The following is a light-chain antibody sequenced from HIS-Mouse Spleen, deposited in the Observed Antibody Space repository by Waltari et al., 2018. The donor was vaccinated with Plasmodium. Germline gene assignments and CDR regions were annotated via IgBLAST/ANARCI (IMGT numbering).Light chain of an antibody. CDR3: CSYAGSYTYV. CDR2: DVS. CDR1: SSDVGGYNY. J-gene: IGLJ1*01. V-gene: IGLV2-11*01. Sequence: QSALTQPRSVSGSPGQSVTISCTGPSSDVGGYNYVSWYQQHPGNAPKLMIYDVSKRPSGVPDLFSGSKSGNTASLTISGLQAEDEADYYCCSYAGSYTYVFGTGTKVTVL.